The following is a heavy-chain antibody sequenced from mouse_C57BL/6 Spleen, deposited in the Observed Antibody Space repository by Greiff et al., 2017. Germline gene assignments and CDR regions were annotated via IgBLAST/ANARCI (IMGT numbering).Heavy chain of an antibody. D-gene: IGHD2-4*01. V-gene: IGHV3-6*01. CDR3: AREDYYDYGEGFDY. CDR2: ISYDGSN. CDR1: GYSITSGYY. Sequence: EVQLVESGPGLVKPSQSLSLTCSVTGYSITSGYYWNWIRQFPGNKLEWMGYISYDGSNNYNPSLKNRISITRDTSKNQFFLKLNSVTTEDTATYYCAREDYYDYGEGFDYWGQGTTLTVSS. J-gene: IGHJ2*01.